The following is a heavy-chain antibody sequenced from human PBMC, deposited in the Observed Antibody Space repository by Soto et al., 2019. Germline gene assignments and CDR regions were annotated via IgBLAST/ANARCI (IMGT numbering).Heavy chain of an antibody. D-gene: IGHD3-3*01. J-gene: IGHJ4*01. CDR3: ARDLDAYNPALGK. V-gene: IGHV3-21*01. Sequence: GGSLRLSCAASGFTFSSYSMNWVRQAPGKGLEWVSSITSSGNYINYGDSVKGRFTISRDNAENSVYLQVNSLRAEDTAVYYCARDLDAYNPALGKWGHGTPVTVSS. CDR1: GFTFSSYS. CDR2: ITSSGNYI.